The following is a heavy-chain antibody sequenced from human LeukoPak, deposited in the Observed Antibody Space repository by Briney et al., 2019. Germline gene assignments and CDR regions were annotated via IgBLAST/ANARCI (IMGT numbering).Heavy chain of an antibody. Sequence: PGRSLRLSCAASGFTFSSYWMHWVRQAPGKGLVWVSRINSDGSSTSYADSVKGRFTISRDNAKNTLYLQMNSLRAEDTAVYYCARGWGVVVTAYNWFDPWGQGTLVTVSS. V-gene: IGHV3-74*01. D-gene: IGHD2-21*02. CDR2: INSDGSST. J-gene: IGHJ5*02. CDR3: ARGWGVVVTAYNWFDP. CDR1: GFTFSSYW.